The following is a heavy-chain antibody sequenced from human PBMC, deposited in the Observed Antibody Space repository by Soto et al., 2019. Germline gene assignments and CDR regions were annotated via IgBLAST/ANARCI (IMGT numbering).Heavy chain of an antibody. D-gene: IGHD3-3*01. V-gene: IGHV3-30-3*01. CDR1: GFTFSSYA. J-gene: IGHJ6*02. Sequence: GGSLRLSCAASGFTFSSYAMHWVRQAPGKGLEWVAVISYDGSNKYYADSVKGRFTISRDNSKNTLYLQMNSLRAEDTAVYYCARDDCSSTSCSAGYYDFWSSYNNYYYYYGMDVWGQGTTVTVSS. CDR2: ISYDGSNK. CDR3: ARDDCSSTSCSAGYYDFWSSYNNYYYYYGMDV.